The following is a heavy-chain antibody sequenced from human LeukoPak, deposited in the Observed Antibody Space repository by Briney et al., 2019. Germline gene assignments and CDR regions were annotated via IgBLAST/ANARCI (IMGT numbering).Heavy chain of an antibody. CDR3: AREALTYYYDSSGYYDAFDI. Sequence: SETLSLTCTVSGGSISSSSYYWGWIRQPPGKGLEWIGSIYYSGSTYYNPSLKSRVTISVDTSKNQFSLKLSSVTAADTAVYYCAREALTYYYDSSGYYDAFDIWGQGTMVTVSS. V-gene: IGHV4-39*02. CDR1: GGSISSSSYY. D-gene: IGHD3-22*01. J-gene: IGHJ3*02. CDR2: IYYSGST.